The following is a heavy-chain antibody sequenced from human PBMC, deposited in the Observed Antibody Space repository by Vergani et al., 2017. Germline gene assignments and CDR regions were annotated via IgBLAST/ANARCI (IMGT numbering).Heavy chain of an antibody. D-gene: IGHD6-19*01. J-gene: IGHJ4*02. CDR1: GGSFSGYY. CDR3: ASMKGYSSGWYPTYFDY. CDR2: INHSGST. V-gene: IGHV4-34*01. Sequence: QVQLQQWSAGLLKPSETLSLTCAVYGGSFSGYYWSWIRQPPGKGLEWIGEINHSGSTNYNPSLKSRVTISVDTSKNQFSLKLSSVTAADTAVYYCASMKGYSSGWYPTYFDYWGQGTLVTVSS.